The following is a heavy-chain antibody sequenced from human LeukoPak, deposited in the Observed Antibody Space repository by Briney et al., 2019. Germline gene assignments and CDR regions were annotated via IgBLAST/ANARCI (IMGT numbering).Heavy chain of an antibody. V-gene: IGHV4-39*07. J-gene: IGHJ6*03. CDR1: GDSISTSKSY. Sequence: SSETLSLTCTVSGDSISTSKSYWGWIRQPPLKGLEWIGSIYYTGNTYYNASPKSRVTISVDTSKNQFSLSLTSVTAADTAVYFCARGGGGFKYGYESDYYNYHLDVWGEGTTVTVSS. D-gene: IGHD5-18*01. CDR2: IYYTGNT. CDR3: ARGGGGFKYGYESDYYNYHLDV.